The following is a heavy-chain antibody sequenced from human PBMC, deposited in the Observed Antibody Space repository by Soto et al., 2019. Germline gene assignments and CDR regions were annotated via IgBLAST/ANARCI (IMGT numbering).Heavy chain of an antibody. D-gene: IGHD5-12*01. CDR2: IYTSGST. J-gene: IGHJ6*02. CDR3: ARVCREGLQYPGYYYYGMDV. Sequence: PSETLSLTCTVSGGSISSYYWSWIRQPAGKGLEWIGRIYTSGSTNYNPSLKSRVTMSVDTSKNQFSLKLSSVTAADTAVYYCARVCREGLQYPGYYYYGMDVWGQGTTVTVS. CDR1: GGSISSYY. V-gene: IGHV4-4*07.